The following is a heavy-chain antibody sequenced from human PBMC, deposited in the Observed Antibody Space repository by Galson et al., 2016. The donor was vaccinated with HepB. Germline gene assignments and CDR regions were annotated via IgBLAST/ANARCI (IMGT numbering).Heavy chain of an antibody. V-gene: IGHV3-30*02. D-gene: IGHD2-2*01. Sequence: SLRLSCAASGLTISDYGMNWVRQAPGKGLEWVAFMWHDGSKTYYPDSLRGRFTISRDTSKNTLYPQMNSLRAEDTAVYYCAKDHCSSTSCYFDYWGQGTLVTVSS. CDR1: GLTISDYG. CDR2: MWHDGSKT. J-gene: IGHJ4*02. CDR3: AKDHCSSTSCYFDY.